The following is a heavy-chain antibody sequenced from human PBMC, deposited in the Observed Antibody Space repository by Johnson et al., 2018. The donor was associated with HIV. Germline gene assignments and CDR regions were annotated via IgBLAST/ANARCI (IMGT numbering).Heavy chain of an antibody. CDR1: GFTFSSYA. CDR2: ISYDGSNK. CDR3: AREARILFTGHAFDI. Sequence: QVQLVESGGGVVQPGRSLRLSCAASGFTFSSYAMHWVRQAPGKGLEWVAVISYDGSNKYYADSVKGRFTISRDNSKNTLYLQMNSLRAEDTAVYYCAREARILFTGHAFDIWGQGTMVTVSS. D-gene: IGHD3-3*01. J-gene: IGHJ3*02. V-gene: IGHV3-30*14.